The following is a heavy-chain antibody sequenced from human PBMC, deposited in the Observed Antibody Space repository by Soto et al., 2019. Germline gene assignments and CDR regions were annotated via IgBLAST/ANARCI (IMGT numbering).Heavy chain of an antibody. CDR3: ARGRATARFDY. CDR1: GDSISSSYYS. CDR2: IYHIGSA. J-gene: IGHJ4*02. V-gene: IGHV4-30-2*01. D-gene: IGHD2-21*02. Sequence: QLQLQESGSGLVKPSQTLSLTCAVSGDSISSSYYSWSWIRQPPGKGLECIGYIYHIGSAYYNPSLQSRVTMSADRSKNQFSLSLNSVTAADTAVYYCARGRATARFDYWGQGILVTVSS.